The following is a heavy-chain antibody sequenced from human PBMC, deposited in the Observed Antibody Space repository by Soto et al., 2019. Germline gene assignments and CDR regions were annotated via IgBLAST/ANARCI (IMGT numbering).Heavy chain of an antibody. CDR1: GGTFSSYA. CDR3: ARAYNSGGNYSFDL. J-gene: IGHJ3*01. Sequence: VKVSCKSSGGTFSSYAISWVRQAPGQGLAWMGGIIPIFGTANYAQKFQGRVTIHADESTSTAYMELSSLRSEDTAVYYFARAYNSGGNYSFDLWGQGKIGTGS. D-gene: IGHD6-19*01. CDR2: IIPIFGTA. V-gene: IGHV1-69*13.